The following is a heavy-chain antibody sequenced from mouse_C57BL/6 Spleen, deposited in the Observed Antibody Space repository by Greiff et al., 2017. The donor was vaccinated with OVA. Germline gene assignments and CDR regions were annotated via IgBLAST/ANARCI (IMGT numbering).Heavy chain of an antibody. CDR1: GYAFTNYL. Sequence: QVQLQQSGAELVRPGTSVKVSCKASGYAFTNYLIEWVKQRPGQGLEWIGVINPGSGGTNYNEKFKGKATLTADKSSSTAYMQLSSLTSEDSAVYFCAREGTGEAMDYWGQRTSVTVSS. CDR2: INPGSGGT. J-gene: IGHJ4*01. V-gene: IGHV1-54*01. CDR3: AREGTGEAMDY. D-gene: IGHD4-1*01.